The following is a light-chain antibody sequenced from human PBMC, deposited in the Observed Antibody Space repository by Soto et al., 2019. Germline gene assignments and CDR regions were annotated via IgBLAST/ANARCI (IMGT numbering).Light chain of an antibody. V-gene: IGKV1-39*01. Sequence: DIQMTQSPSSLSASVVDRVTITCQASQDISNYLNWYQQKPGKAPKLLIYAASTLQSGVPSRFSGSGSGTDFTLTISSLQPEDFATYFCHSRAFGQGTRLEIK. CDR1: QDISNY. J-gene: IGKJ5*01. CDR2: AAS. CDR3: HSRA.